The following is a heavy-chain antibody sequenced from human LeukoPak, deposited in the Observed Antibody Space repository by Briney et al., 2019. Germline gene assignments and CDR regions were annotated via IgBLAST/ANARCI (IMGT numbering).Heavy chain of an antibody. CDR2: ISSSSYI. Sequence: GGSLRLSCAASGFTFSSYSMNWVRQAPGKGLEWVSSISSSSYIYYADSVKGRFTISRDNAKNSLYLQMNSLRAEDTAVYYCARDTAMGIYYYYGMDVWGQGTTVTVSS. J-gene: IGHJ6*02. CDR3: ARDTAMGIYYYYGMDV. V-gene: IGHV3-21*01. CDR1: GFTFSSYS. D-gene: IGHD5-18*01.